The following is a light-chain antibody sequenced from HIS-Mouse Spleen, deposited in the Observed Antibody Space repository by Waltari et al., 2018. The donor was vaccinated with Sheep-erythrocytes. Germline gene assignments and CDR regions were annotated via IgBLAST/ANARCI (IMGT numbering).Light chain of an antibody. Sequence: QSVLTQPPSASGTPGQRVTISCSGSSSNIGSNYVYWYQQLPGTAPKLLIYRNNRRPSGVPDRFPGSKSGTSASLAISGLRSEDEADYYCAAWDDSLSGNWVFGGGTKLTVL. CDR3: AAWDDSLSGNWV. V-gene: IGLV1-47*01. CDR1: SSNIGSNY. CDR2: RNN. J-gene: IGLJ3*02.